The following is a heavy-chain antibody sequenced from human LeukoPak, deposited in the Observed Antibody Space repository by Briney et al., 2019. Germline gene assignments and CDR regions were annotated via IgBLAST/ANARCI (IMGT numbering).Heavy chain of an antibody. V-gene: IGHV3-23*01. CDR1: GFTFSSHG. J-gene: IGHJ4*02. D-gene: IGHD2/OR15-2a*01. CDR2: ISSSGSTI. Sequence: PGGSLRLSCAASGFTFSSHGMNWVRQAPGKGLEWVSYISSSGSTIYYADSVKGRFTISRDNSKNTLYLQMNGLRAEDTAVYYCAKDSAKKYDDYWGQGTLVTVSS. CDR3: AKDSAKKYDDY.